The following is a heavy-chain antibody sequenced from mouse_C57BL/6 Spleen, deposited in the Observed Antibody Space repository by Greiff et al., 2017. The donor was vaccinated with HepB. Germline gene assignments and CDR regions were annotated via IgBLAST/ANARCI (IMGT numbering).Heavy chain of an antibody. J-gene: IGHJ3*01. D-gene: IGHD2-4*01. Sequence: DVMLVESGGGLVKPGGSLKLSCAASGFTFSSYAMSWVRQTPEKRLEWVATISDGGSYTYYPDNVKGRFTISRDNAKNNLYLQMSHLKSEDTAMYYWASDYFAYWGKGTLVTVSA. CDR3: ASDYFAY. CDR2: ISDGGSYT. V-gene: IGHV5-4*03. CDR1: GFTFSSYA.